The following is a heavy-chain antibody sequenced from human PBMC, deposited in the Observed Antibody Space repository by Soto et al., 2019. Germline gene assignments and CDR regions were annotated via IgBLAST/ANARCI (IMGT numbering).Heavy chain of an antibody. CDR3: ARAWDF. CDR2: ISYSGSP. V-gene: IGHV4-30-4*01. D-gene: IGHD1-26*01. CDR1: GGRVSRDYK. Sequence: PSWSMSLTCTVPGGRVSRDYKWIWIRQPPGKGLEWIGHISYSGSPYYHPSLRSRLSISVDTSKNQFSLKVKSVTAADTAVYYCARAWDFWGQGTLVTVS. J-gene: IGHJ1*01.